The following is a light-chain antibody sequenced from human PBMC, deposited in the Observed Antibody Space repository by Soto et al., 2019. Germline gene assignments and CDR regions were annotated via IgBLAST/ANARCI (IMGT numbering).Light chain of an antibody. CDR1: SSDVGGYNY. CDR2: DVS. J-gene: IGLJ7*01. Sequence: QSALTQPASVSGSPGQSITISCTGTSSDVGGYNYVSWYQQHPGKAPKLMIYDVSNRPSGVSNRFSGSKSGNTAPLTISGLQAEDEADYYCSSYTSSSTRVFGGGTQLTVL. CDR3: SSYTSSSTRV. V-gene: IGLV2-14*01.